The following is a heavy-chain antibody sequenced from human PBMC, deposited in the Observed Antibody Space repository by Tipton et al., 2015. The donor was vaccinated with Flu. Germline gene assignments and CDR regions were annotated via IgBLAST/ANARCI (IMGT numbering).Heavy chain of an antibody. Sequence: TLSLTCSVSGASFGSGYYWGWIRQPPGKGPEWIGNIHRSGSTYYNPSLRSRVTISVDTSKNQFSLKLSSVTAADTAVYYCARHTGDSVRGVIDYWGQGTLVTVSS. CDR2: IHRSGST. CDR3: ARHTGDSVRGVIDY. D-gene: IGHD3-10*02. J-gene: IGHJ4*02. CDR1: GASFGSGYY. V-gene: IGHV4-38-2*01.